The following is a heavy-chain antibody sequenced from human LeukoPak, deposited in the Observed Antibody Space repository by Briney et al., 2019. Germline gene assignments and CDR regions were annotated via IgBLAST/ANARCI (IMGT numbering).Heavy chain of an antibody. CDR1: GFTFSSHA. CDR2: INNDGSST. CDR3: VKSLGAPDDY. V-gene: IGHV3-74*01. D-gene: IGHD1-26*01. Sequence: PGGSLRLSCAATGFTFSSHAMSWVRQAPGKGLVWVSRINNDGSSTSYADSVKGRFTISRDNAKNTLYLQMNSLRPEDTAVYYCVKSLGAPDDYWGQGTLVTVSS. J-gene: IGHJ4*02.